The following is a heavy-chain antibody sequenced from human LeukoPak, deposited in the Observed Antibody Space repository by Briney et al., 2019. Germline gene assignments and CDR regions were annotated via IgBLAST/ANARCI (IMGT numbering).Heavy chain of an antibody. D-gene: IGHD2-8*01. V-gene: IGHV3-30*03. CDR2: ISYDGSNK. CDR3: ATASLYCTNGVCPYNWFDP. CDR1: GFTFSSYG. Sequence: GGSLRLSCAASGFTFSSYGMHWVRQAPGKGLEWVAVISYDGSNKYYADSVKGRFTISRDNSKNTLYLQMNSLRAEDTAVYYCATASLYCTNGVCPYNWFDPWGQGTLVTVSS. J-gene: IGHJ5*02.